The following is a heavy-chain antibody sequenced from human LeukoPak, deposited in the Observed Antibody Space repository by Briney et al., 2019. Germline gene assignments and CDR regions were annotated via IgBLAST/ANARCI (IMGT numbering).Heavy chain of an antibody. Sequence: PSETLSLTCTVSGGSISTSNYYWSWIRQPPGKGLEWIGEINHSGSTNYNPSLKSRVTISVDTSKNQFSLKLSSVTAADTAVYYCARAHNWKYGSFDFWGQGTLVTVSS. D-gene: IGHD1-7*01. CDR3: ARAHNWKYGSFDF. CDR2: INHSGST. CDR1: GGSISTSNYY. J-gene: IGHJ4*02. V-gene: IGHV4-39*07.